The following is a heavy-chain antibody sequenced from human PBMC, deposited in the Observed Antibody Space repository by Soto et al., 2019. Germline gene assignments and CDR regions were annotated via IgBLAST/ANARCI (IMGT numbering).Heavy chain of an antibody. Sequence: QVQLQESGPGLVKPSETLSLTCTVSAGSVSSGSYYWSWIRQPPGKGLEWIGYIYYSGSPNYNPSLRSRVTISVDTSKNQFALKLSSVTGADTAVYYCARDRVVSSSEWKGTTCDYWGQGTLVTVSS. J-gene: IGHJ4*02. CDR1: AGSVSSGSYY. CDR3: ARDRVVSSSEWKGTTCDY. D-gene: IGHD6-6*01. CDR2: IYYSGSP. V-gene: IGHV4-61*01.